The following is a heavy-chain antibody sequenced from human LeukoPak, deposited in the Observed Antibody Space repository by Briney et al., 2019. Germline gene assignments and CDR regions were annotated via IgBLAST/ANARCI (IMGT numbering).Heavy chain of an antibody. CDR2: IYYSGST. V-gene: IGHV4-39*07. CDR1: GGSISSSSYY. D-gene: IGHD2-2*01. Sequence: PSETLSLTCTVSGGSISSSSYYWGWIRQPPGKGLEWIGSIYYSGSTYYNPSLKSRVTISVDTSKNQFSLKLSSVTAADTAVYYCARAAMPSRPFDYWGQGTLVTVSS. J-gene: IGHJ4*02. CDR3: ARAAMPSRPFDY.